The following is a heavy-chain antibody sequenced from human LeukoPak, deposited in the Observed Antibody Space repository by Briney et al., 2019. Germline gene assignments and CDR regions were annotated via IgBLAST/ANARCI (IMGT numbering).Heavy chain of an antibody. Sequence: PGGSLRLSCAASGFTFSSYGMHWVRQAPGKGLEWVSGSSSIGGRTYYADSVKGRFTVTRDNSRNTLHLQMNSLRVEDTAIYYCATYRQVLLPFESWGQGTLVTVSS. V-gene: IGHV3-23*01. J-gene: IGHJ4*02. CDR2: SSSIGGRT. CDR3: ATYRQVLLPFES. CDR1: GFTFSSYG. D-gene: IGHD5-18*01.